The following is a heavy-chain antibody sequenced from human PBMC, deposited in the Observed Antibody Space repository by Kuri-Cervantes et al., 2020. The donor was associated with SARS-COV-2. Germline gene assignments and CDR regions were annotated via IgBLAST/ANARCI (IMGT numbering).Heavy chain of an antibody. D-gene: IGHD2-2*02. CDR3: AKDGQYQLLYKSGLAY. CDR2: IKQDGSEK. Sequence: SCKASGGTFSSYAISWVRQAPGQGLEWMANIKQDGSEKYYVDSVKGRFTISRDNSKNTLYLQMNSLRAEDTAVYYCAKDGQYQLLYKSGLAYWGQGTLVTVSS. J-gene: IGHJ4*02. V-gene: IGHV3-7*01. CDR1: GGTFSSYA.